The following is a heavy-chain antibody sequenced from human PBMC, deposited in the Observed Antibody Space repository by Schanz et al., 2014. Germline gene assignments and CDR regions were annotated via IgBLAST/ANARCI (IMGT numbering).Heavy chain of an antibody. Sequence: QVPLVESGGCVVQPWRSLRLSCAASGFTFSAYGMHWVRQAPGKGLEWVAVIWYDGNNKYYADSVKGRFTISRDNSKNTLYLQMNSLRAEDTALYYCAKDPHRDYGGKPQAFDIWGQGTMVTVSS. J-gene: IGHJ3*02. CDR3: AKDPHRDYGGKPQAFDI. CDR1: GFTFSAYG. D-gene: IGHD4-17*01. V-gene: IGHV3-33*06. CDR2: IWYDGNNK.